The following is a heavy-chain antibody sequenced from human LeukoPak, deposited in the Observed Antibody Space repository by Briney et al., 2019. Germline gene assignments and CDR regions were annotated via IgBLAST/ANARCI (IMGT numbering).Heavy chain of an antibody. CDR1: GFTFDDYA. D-gene: IGHD5-18*01. CDR2: ISWNSGSI. CDR3: AKDVGYSYGHPIDY. J-gene: IGHJ4*02. Sequence: GGSLRLSCAASGFTFDDYAMHWVRQAPGKGLEWVSGISWNSGSIGYADSVKGRFTISRDSAKNSLYLQMNSLRAEDTALYYCAKDVGYSYGHPIDYWGQGTLVTVSS. V-gene: IGHV3-9*01.